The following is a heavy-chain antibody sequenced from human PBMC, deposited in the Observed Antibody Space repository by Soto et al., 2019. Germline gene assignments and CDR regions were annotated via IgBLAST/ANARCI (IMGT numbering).Heavy chain of an antibody. D-gene: IGHD6-19*01. CDR3: TTVRQGIAVAPKYYFDY. J-gene: IGHJ4*02. CDR2: LKGKTDGGTT. Sequence: GRSLGVCCAASGVTFSNAWMSWVRQAPGKGLEWVGLLKGKTDGGTTDYAAPVKGRFTISRDDSKKTLYLQMNSLKTEDTAVYYCTTVRQGIAVAPKYYFDYWGQGTLVTGSS. CDR1: GVTFSNAW. V-gene: IGHV3-15*01.